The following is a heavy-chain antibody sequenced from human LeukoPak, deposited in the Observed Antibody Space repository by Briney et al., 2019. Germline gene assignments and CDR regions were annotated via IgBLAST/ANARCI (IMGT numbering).Heavy chain of an antibody. CDR1: GGTFSSYA. CDR3: ARDDYDILTGYYMGHAFDI. V-gene: IGHV1-69*01. J-gene: IGHJ3*02. Sequence: SVKVSCKASGGTFSSYAISWVRQAPGQGLEWMGGIIPIFGTANYAQKFQGRVTITADESTSTAYMELSSLRSEDTAVYYCARDDYDILTGYYMGHAFDIWGQGTMVTVSS. D-gene: IGHD3-9*01. CDR2: IIPIFGTA.